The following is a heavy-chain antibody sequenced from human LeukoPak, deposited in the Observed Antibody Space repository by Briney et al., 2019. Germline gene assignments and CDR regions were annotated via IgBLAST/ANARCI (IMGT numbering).Heavy chain of an antibody. Sequence: GGSLRLSCTASGFTFGDYAMSWFRQAPGKGLEWVGFIRSKAYGGTTEYAASVKGRFTISRDDSKSIAYLQMNSLRAEDTAVYYCAKRKENRLPFFDYWGQGTLVTVSS. V-gene: IGHV3-49*03. CDR3: AKRKENRLPFFDY. CDR1: GFTFGDYA. D-gene: IGHD1-14*01. J-gene: IGHJ4*02. CDR2: IRSKAYGGTT.